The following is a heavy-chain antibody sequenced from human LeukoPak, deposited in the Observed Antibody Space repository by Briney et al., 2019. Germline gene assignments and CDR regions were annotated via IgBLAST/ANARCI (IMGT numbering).Heavy chain of an antibody. D-gene: IGHD6-19*01. V-gene: IGHV3-9*01. CDR3: AKASSGWYYFDY. CDR1: GFTFDDYA. J-gene: IGHJ4*02. CDR2: ISWNSGSI. Sequence: GRSLRLSCAASGFTFDDYAMHWVRQAPGKGLEWVSGISWNSGSIGYADSVKGRFTISRDNAKNSLYLQMNSLRAEDTALYYCAKASSGWYYFDYWGQGTLATVSS.